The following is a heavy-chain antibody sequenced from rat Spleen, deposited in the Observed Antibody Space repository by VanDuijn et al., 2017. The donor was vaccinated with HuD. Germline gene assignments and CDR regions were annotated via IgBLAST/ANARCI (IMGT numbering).Heavy chain of an antibody. Sequence: QVQLKESEPDLVQPSQTLSLTCTVSGFSLTSYHVHWVRQPPGKGLEWMGRLQNGGNTDYNSALKSRLSISRDTSRSQVFLKINSVQAEDSAMYFCATLCDHWCQALMVTVSS. CDR2: LQNGGNT. CDR3: ATLCDH. V-gene: IGHV2-27*01. CDR1: GFSLTSYH. J-gene: IGHJ2*01.